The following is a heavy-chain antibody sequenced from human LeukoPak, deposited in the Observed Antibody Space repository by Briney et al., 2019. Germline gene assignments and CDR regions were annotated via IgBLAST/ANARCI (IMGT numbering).Heavy chain of an antibody. CDR1: GFTVSSNY. CDR2: IYSGGST. J-gene: IGHJ1*01. V-gene: IGHV3-66*01. D-gene: IGHD4-17*01. Sequence: GGSLRLSCAASGFTVSSNYMSWVRQAPGKGLEWVSVIYSGGSTYYAGSVKGRFTISRDNSKNTLYLQMNSLRAEDTAVYYCARDSVTTPGMHWGQGTLVTVSS. CDR3: ARDSVTTPGMH.